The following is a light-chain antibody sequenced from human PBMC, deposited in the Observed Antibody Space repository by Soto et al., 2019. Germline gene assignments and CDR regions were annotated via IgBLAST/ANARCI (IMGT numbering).Light chain of an antibody. Sequence: LSQSPGTVSLSPGERAALSWRASQSVSNNYLAWYQQKPGQAPRLLIYGASNRATGIPDRFSGSGSGTDFTLTISRLEPEDFAVYCCQQYGSSPRTFGQGTKVDIK. CDR1: QSVSNNY. CDR2: GAS. V-gene: IGKV3-20*01. J-gene: IGKJ1*01. CDR3: QQYGSSPRT.